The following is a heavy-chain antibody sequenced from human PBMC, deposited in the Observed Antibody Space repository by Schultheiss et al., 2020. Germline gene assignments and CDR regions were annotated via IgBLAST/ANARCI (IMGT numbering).Heavy chain of an antibody. Sequence: GGSLRLSCAASGFTFDDYTMHWVRQAPGKGLEWVSLISWDGGSTYYADSVKGRFTISRDNSKNSLYLQMNSLRTEDTALYYCAKDIFTWGAGSTGYYYGMDVWGQGTTVTVYS. J-gene: IGHJ6*02. CDR2: ISWDGGST. D-gene: IGHD3-10*01. CDR3: AKDIFTWGAGSTGYYYGMDV. CDR1: GFTFDDYT. V-gene: IGHV3-43*01.